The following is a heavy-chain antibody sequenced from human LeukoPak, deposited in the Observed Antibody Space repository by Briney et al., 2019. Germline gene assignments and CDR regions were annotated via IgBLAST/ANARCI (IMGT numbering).Heavy chain of an antibody. CDR3: ARGLEYDILTGSEYYFDY. CDR2: INHSGST. CDR1: GGSFSGYY. Sequence: SETLSLTCAVYGGSFSGYYWSWIRQPPGKGLEWIGEINHSGSTNYNPSLKSRVTISVDTSKNQFSLKLSSVTAADTAVYYCARGLEYDILTGSEYYFDYWGQGTLVTVSS. V-gene: IGHV4-34*01. D-gene: IGHD3-9*01. J-gene: IGHJ4*02.